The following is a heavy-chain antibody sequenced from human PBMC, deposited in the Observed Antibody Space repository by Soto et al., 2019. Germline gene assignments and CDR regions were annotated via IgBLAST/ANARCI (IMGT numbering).Heavy chain of an antibody. CDR3: ATEPPADAFHI. J-gene: IGHJ3*02. CDR2: VFPIIGVA. CDR1: GVSFSRFRTP. V-gene: IGHV1-69*04. Sequence: ASVKVSCKASGVSFSRFRTPIAWVRQAPGQGLEWMGRVFPIIGVADYSQKFQGRVTITADKSTNTAHMELSSLRSDDTAVYYCATEPPADAFHIWGQGTMVTVSS.